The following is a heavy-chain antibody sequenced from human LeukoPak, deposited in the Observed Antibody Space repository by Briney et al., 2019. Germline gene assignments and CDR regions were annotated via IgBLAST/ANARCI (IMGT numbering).Heavy chain of an antibody. CDR1: GYTFTGYY. Sequence: ASVKASCKASGYTFTGYYMHWVRQAPGQGLEWMGWINPNSGGTNYAQKFQGRVTMTRDTSISTAYMELSRLRSDDTAVYYCARRVVPAAIGAFDIWGQGTMVTVSS. V-gene: IGHV1-2*02. CDR3: ARRVVPAAIGAFDI. J-gene: IGHJ3*02. CDR2: INPNSGGT. D-gene: IGHD2-2*01.